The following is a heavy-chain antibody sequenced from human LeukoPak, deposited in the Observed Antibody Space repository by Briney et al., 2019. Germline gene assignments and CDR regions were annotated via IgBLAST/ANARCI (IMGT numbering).Heavy chain of an antibody. D-gene: IGHD2-2*01. CDR3: AKGLGYCSSTSCHFDY. J-gene: IGHJ4*02. CDR2: ISWNSGSI. V-gene: IGHV3-9*01. Sequence: ARSLRLSCAASGFTFDDYAMHWVRQAPGKGLEWVSGISWNSGSIGYADSVKGRFTISRDNAKNSLYLQMNSLRAEDTALYYCAKGLGYCSSTSCHFDYWGQGTLVTVSS. CDR1: GFTFDDYA.